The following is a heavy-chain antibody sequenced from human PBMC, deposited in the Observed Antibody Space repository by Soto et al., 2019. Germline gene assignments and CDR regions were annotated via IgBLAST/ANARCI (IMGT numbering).Heavy chain of an antibody. Sequence: QVQLQESGPGLVKPSETLSLTCSVSGVSISSYFWSWIRQPPGRGLEWIGYTYHRGSTNYSPSLKSRVAISLDTSENQFSLKASSVTAADTAVYYCARIGGYHGPLDYWGQGTPVTVSS. CDR1: GVSISSYF. CDR3: ARIGGYHGPLDY. CDR2: TYHRGST. J-gene: IGHJ4*02. V-gene: IGHV4-59*01. D-gene: IGHD3-16*02.